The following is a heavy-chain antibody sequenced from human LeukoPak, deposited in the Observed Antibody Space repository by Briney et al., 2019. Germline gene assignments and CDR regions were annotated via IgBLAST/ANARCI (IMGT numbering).Heavy chain of an antibody. Sequence: PGGSLRLSCAASGFRFNGYGMYWVRQAPGKGLEWVALISIDGSNTHYPDSVKGRFTISRDNSKNTVYLQMNSLRAEDTAMYYCAKDGGAVADYWGQGTLVTVSS. V-gene: IGHV3-30*18. CDR2: ISIDGSNT. CDR1: GFRFNGYG. CDR3: AKDGGAVADY. D-gene: IGHD2-21*01. J-gene: IGHJ4*02.